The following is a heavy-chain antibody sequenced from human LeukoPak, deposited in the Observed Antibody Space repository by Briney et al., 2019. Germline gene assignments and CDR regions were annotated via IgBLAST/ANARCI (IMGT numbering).Heavy chain of an antibody. CDR2: IKQDGSEK. D-gene: IGHD3-16*02. V-gene: IGHV3-7*01. CDR3: ARVGGRYSPLGY. Sequence: GGSLRLSCAASGFTFSSYWMSWVRQAPGKGLEWVANIKQDGSEKYYVDSVKGRFTISRDNDKNSLFLQMTSLRAEDTAVYYCARVGGRYSPLGYWGQGALVTVSS. J-gene: IGHJ4*02. CDR1: GFTFSSYW.